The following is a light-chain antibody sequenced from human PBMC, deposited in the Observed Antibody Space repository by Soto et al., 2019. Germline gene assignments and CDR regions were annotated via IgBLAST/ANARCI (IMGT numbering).Light chain of an antibody. Sequence: DIQLTQSPSSLSASVGDRVTITCRASQGISSYLVWYQQKPGKAPKRMIYAASTLQSGVPSRFSGGGSGPDFTLTISSLQPEDFATYYCQQFSSYPLTFGPGTKVH. CDR3: QQFSSYPLT. V-gene: IGKV1-9*01. CDR1: QGISSY. CDR2: AAS. J-gene: IGKJ3*01.